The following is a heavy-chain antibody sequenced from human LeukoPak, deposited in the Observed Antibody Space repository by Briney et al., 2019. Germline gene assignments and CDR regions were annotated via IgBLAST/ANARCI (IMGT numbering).Heavy chain of an antibody. CDR3: ARVSGRSRAPNWFDP. J-gene: IGHJ5*02. CDR1: GGSISSYY. D-gene: IGHD1-26*01. V-gene: IGHV4-59*01. CDR2: IYYSGST. Sequence: SETLSLTCTVSGGSISSYYWSWIRKPPGKGLEWIGYIYYSGSTNYNPSLKSRVTISVDTSKNQFSLKLSSVTAADTAVYYCARVSGRSRAPNWFDPWGRGTLVTVSS.